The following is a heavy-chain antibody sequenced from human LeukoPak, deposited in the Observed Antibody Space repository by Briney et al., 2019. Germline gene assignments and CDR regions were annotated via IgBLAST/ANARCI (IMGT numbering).Heavy chain of an antibody. CDR1: GFTFSSYW. Sequence: GGSLRLSCAASGFTFSSYWMHWVRQAPGKGLVWVSRINSDGSSTTYADSVKGRFTISRDNAKSTLFLQMNSLRADDTAVYYCAGSSSHNWIDPWGQGTLVTVSS. V-gene: IGHV3-74*01. CDR3: AGSSSHNWIDP. CDR2: INSDGSST. J-gene: IGHJ5*02. D-gene: IGHD6-13*01.